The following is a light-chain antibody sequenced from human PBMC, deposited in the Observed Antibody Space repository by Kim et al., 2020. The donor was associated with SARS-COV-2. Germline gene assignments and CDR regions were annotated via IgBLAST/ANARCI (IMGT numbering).Light chain of an antibody. CDR2: DAS. J-gene: IGKJ3*01. V-gene: IGKV1-33*01. CDR1: QDISNH. Sequence: DIQMTQSPTSLSASVGDRVTITCQASQDISNHLNWYQKKPGKAPKLLMYDASNLDRGVPSRFSGSGSGTHFTFTISSLQAEDIATYYCQHYDTSAQLTFGPGTKLEI. CDR3: QHYDTSAQLT.